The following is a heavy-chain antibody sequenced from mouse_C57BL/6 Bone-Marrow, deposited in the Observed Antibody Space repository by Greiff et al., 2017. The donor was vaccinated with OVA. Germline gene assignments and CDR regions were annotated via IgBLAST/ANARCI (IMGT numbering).Heavy chain of an antibody. Sequence: EVQLQESGPELVKPGDSVKISCKASGYSFTGYFMNWVMQSHGKSLEWIGRINPYNGDTFYNQKFKGKATLTVDKSSSTAHMELRSLTSEDSAVYYCAVITTVVARDFDYWGQGTTLTVSS. V-gene: IGHV1-20*01. CDR3: AVITTVVARDFDY. CDR2: INPYNGDT. CDR1: GYSFTGYF. D-gene: IGHD1-1*01. J-gene: IGHJ2*01.